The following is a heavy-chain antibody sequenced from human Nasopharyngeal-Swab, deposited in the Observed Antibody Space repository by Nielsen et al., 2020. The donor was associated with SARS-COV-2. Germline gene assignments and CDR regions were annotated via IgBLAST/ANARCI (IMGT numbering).Heavy chain of an antibody. J-gene: IGHJ5*02. Sequence: VRQAPGKGLAWVAFRSYDGSNAYYADSVKGRFTISRDNSENTLYLQVNILRTEDTAVYYCARDSRRYCSSTSCYMGNWFDPWGQGTLVTVSS. D-gene: IGHD2-2*02. CDR2: RSYDGSNA. CDR3: ARDSRRYCSSTSCYMGNWFDP. V-gene: IGHV3-30-3*01.